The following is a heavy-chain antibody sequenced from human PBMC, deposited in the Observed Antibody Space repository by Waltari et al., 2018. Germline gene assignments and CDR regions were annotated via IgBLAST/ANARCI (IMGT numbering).Heavy chain of an antibody. Sequence: QVRLQESGPGLVKPSETLSLTCAVSGYSISSGYYWGWIRQPPGKGLEWIGSIYHSGSTYYNPSLKSRVTISVDTSKNQFSLKLSSVTAADTAVYYCARRTFGMDVWGQGTTVTVSS. CDR2: IYHSGST. CDR3: ARRTFGMDV. D-gene: IGHD2-2*01. V-gene: IGHV4-38-2*01. J-gene: IGHJ6*02. CDR1: GYSISSGYY.